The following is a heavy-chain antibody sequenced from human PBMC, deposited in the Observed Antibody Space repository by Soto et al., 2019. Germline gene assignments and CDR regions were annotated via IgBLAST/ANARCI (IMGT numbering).Heavy chain of an antibody. Sequence: QVQLQQWGAGLLKPSETLSLTCAVYGGSFSNNYWTWFRQPPGKGLEWIGEISPSGTTKYIPSLKGRGTISVDTSRKQFFLKVTSVSAADTAVYYCATSLWFGTQPEIWGPGTLVTVSS. V-gene: IGHV4-34*01. CDR2: ISPSGTT. CDR3: ATSLWFGTQPEI. CDR1: GGSFSNNY. J-gene: IGHJ4*02. D-gene: IGHD3-10*01.